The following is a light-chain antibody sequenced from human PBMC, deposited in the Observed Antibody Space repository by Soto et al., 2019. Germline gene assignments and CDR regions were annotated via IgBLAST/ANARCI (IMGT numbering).Light chain of an antibody. CDR2: DAS. J-gene: IGKJ4*01. Sequence: EIVLTQSPATLSLSPGDRATLSCRASQSVDSFLAWYQQKAGQAPRLLIFDASNRATDIPARFSGSGSGTDFTLTISSLEPEDFAVYYCQQRSNWPLTFGGGTKVEIK. CDR3: QQRSNWPLT. V-gene: IGKV3-11*01. CDR1: QSVDSF.